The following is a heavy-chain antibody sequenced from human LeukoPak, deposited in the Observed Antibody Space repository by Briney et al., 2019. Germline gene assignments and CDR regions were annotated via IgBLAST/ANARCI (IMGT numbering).Heavy chain of an antibody. Sequence: GGSLRLSCAASGFTFDDYAMHWVRHTPGKGLEWVSGISWNSGSIGYADSVKGRFTISRDNAKNSLYLQMNSLRAEDTALYYCAKDILGVVVVAATPGFDYWGQGTLVTVSS. CDR2: ISWNSGSI. CDR1: GFTFDDYA. CDR3: AKDILGVVVVAATPGFDY. V-gene: IGHV3-9*01. D-gene: IGHD2-15*01. J-gene: IGHJ4*02.